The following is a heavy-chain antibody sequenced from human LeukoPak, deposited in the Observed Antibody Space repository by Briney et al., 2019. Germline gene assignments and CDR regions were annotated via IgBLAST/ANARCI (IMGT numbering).Heavy chain of an antibody. V-gene: IGHV1-18*01. CDR3: ARDMGIAAAGSEFDY. Sequence: GASVKVSCKASGYTFTSYGISWVRQAPGQGLEWMGWISAYNGNTNYAQKLQGRATMTTDTSTSTAYMELRSLRSDDTAVYYCARDMGIAAAGSEFDYWGQGTLVTVSS. D-gene: IGHD6-13*01. CDR1: GYTFTSYG. J-gene: IGHJ4*02. CDR2: ISAYNGNT.